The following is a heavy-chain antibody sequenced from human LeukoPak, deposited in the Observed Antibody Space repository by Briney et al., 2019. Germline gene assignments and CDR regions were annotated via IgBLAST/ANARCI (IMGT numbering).Heavy chain of an antibody. CDR3: AKNYGDSNWFDP. V-gene: IGHV6-1*01. Sequence: PSQTLSLTCAISGDSVSSNRAAWNWIRQSPSRGLEWLGRTYYRSNWFNDFALSVKSRITINPDTSKNQFSLQLNSVTPEDTAVYYCAKNYGDSNWFDPWGQGTLVTVSS. J-gene: IGHJ5*02. CDR2: TYYRSNWFN. D-gene: IGHD4-17*01. CDR1: GDSVSSNRAA.